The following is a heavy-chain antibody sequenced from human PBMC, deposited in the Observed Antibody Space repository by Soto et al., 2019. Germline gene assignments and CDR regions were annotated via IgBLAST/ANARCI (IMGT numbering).Heavy chain of an antibody. J-gene: IGHJ6*02. V-gene: IGHV3-9*01. Sequence: GGSLRLSCVASGFNFDDHVMHWVQQVPGKGLEWVGHINWDGYSIGYGGSVRGRFSISRDNAKNTLYLQMNSLRPEDTALYFCARSWSGSTSGRVDVWGQGNTVTVSS. CDR2: INWDGYSI. D-gene: IGHD1-26*01. CDR3: ARSWSGSTSGRVDV. CDR1: GFNFDDHV.